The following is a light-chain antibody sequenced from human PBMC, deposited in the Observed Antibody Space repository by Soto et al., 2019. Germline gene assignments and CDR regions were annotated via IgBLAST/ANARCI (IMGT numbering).Light chain of an antibody. CDR3: SSYAGTHVV. V-gene: IGLV2-8*01. CDR1: SSDVGGYNY. J-gene: IGLJ1*01. Sequence: QSVLTQPPSASGSPGQSVAISCTGTSSDVGGYNYVSWYQQYPGKAPKLMIYDVTKRPSGVPDRFSGSKSGNTASLTVSGLQAEDEADCYCSSYAGTHVVFGTGTKVTVL. CDR2: DVT.